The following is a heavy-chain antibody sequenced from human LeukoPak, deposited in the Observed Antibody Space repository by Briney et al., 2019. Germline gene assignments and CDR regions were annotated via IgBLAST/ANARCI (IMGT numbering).Heavy chain of an antibody. CDR2: INPTGTGT. J-gene: IGHJ5*02. V-gene: IGHV1-46*01. CDR3: ARDHSVGDIAWWFDP. CDR1: GHTFINGW. Sequence: ASVKVSCKTSGHTFINGWMHWVRQAPGQGLEWIGVINPTGTGTLYAQKFQGRVTMTRDMSTSTDYMELSSLRSEDTAVYYCARDHSVGDIAWWFDPWGQGSLVTVSS. D-gene: IGHD3-10*01.